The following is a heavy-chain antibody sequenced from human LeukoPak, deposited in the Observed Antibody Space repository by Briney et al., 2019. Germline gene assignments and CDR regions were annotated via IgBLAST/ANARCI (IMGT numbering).Heavy chain of an antibody. D-gene: IGHD3-10*01. J-gene: IGHJ4*02. Sequence: SETLSLTCVVSGGSVSGYYWGWIRQPPGRGLEWIGYVYYSGSTNYNPSFKSRITISVDTSRNQFSLKLSSVTAADTAVYYCAREDSGFDYWGQGTLVTVSS. CDR3: AREDSGFDY. CDR1: GGSVSGYY. V-gene: IGHV4-59*02. CDR2: VYYSGST.